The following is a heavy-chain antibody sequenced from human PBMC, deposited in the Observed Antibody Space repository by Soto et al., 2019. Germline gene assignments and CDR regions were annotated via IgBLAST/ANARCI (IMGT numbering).Heavy chain of an antibody. Sequence: QVQLVESGGGVVQPGRSLRLSCAASGFTFSSYGMHWVRQAPGKGLQWVAVIWYDGSNKYYADSVKGRFTISRDNSKNTLYLQMNSLRAEDTAVYYCAIDGGYYYGSGSSYFDYWGQGTLVTVSS. CDR1: GFTFSSYG. CDR2: IWYDGSNK. CDR3: AIDGGYYYGSGSSYFDY. J-gene: IGHJ4*02. V-gene: IGHV3-33*01. D-gene: IGHD3-10*01.